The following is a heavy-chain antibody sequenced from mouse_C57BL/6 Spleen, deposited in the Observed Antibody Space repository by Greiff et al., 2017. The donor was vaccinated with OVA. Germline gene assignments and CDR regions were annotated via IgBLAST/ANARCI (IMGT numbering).Heavy chain of an antibody. Sequence: VQLQQPGAELVKPGASVKLSCKASGYTFTSYWMHWVKQRPGRGLEWIGRIDPNSGGTKYNEKFKSMATLTVYTPSSTAYMQLSSLTSEDSAVYYCARYSSGSSYWYFDVWGTGTTVTVSS. J-gene: IGHJ1*03. V-gene: IGHV1-72*01. CDR1: GYTFTSYW. CDR2: IDPNSGGT. CDR3: ARYSSGSSYWYFDV. D-gene: IGHD3-2*02.